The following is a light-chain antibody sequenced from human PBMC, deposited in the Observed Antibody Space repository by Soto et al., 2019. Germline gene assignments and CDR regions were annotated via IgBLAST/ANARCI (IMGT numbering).Light chain of an antibody. CDR3: HQRQSWPRT. V-gene: IGKV3-11*01. Sequence: EIVLTQAPATLSSFPGDRVTLSCRASQYINTSLAWYQHIPGQSPRLLIYQTSIRAAGIPARFSASGTGTDFTLTISNVQPEDFAVYYCHQRQSWPRTFGQGTKVDI. J-gene: IGKJ1*01. CDR2: QTS. CDR1: QYINTS.